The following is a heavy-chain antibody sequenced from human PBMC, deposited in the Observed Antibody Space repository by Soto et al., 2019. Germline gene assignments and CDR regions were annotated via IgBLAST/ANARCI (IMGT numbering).Heavy chain of an antibody. D-gene: IGHD3-16*02. CDR1: GYTFTEYY. Sequence: QVQLVQSGAEVEGPGASVKVSCKASGYTFTEYYIHWVRQAPGQGLEWVGMINPSGGSASYALTFQARVTMTRATSTSTVYMELSSLRSEATAVYYCERDHDYGCGNYRYTADYWGQGTLVTVSS. CDR2: INPSGGSA. V-gene: IGHV1-46*01. CDR3: ERDHDYGCGNYRYTADY. J-gene: IGHJ4*02.